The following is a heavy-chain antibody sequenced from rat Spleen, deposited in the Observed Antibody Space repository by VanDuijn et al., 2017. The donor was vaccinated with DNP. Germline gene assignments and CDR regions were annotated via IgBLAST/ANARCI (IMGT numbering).Heavy chain of an antibody. V-gene: IGHV5-29*01. Sequence: EVQLVESDGGLVQPGRSLKLSCAASGFTFSDYYMAWVRQAPTKGLEWVATISYDGSSTYYRDSVKGRFTISRDNAKNILYLQMDSLRSEDTATYYCASLWTLAYWGQGTLVTVSS. CDR3: ASLWTLAY. D-gene: IGHD1-3*01. J-gene: IGHJ3*01. CDR1: GFTFSDYY. CDR2: ISYDGSST.